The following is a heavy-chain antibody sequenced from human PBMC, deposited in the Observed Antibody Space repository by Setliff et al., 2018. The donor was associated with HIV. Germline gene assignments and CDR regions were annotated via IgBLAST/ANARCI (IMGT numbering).Heavy chain of an antibody. V-gene: IGHV4-59*08. CDR3: ARLPRIALSGTFGWFDP. CDR1: GDSVNNYY. D-gene: IGHD6-19*01. Sequence: LSLTCTVSGDSVNNYYCSWIRQLPGKGLEWIGYMSHSGSANYNPSLKSRVTISVDTSKDQFSLRLSSVTAADTAVYYCARLPRIALSGTFGWFDPWGQGTLVTVSS. J-gene: IGHJ5*02. CDR2: MSHSGSA.